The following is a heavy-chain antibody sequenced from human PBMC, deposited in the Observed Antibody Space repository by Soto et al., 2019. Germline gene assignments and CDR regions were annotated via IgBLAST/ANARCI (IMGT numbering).Heavy chain of an antibody. Sequence: QAPGKGLEWVSGITGNSARIYYADSVKGRFSISRDNSKNTLYLQMDTLRAEDTAVYYCAKNGDFDYDAFDVWGQGTVVTVSS. J-gene: IGHJ3*01. CDR3: AKNGDFDYDAFDV. V-gene: IGHV3-23*01. CDR2: ITGNSARI. D-gene: IGHD3-16*01.